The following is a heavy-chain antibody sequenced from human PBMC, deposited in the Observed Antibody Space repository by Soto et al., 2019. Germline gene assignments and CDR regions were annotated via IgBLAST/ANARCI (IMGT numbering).Heavy chain of an antibody. CDR1: GFTFSRYA. J-gene: IGHJ4*02. CDR3: EKGRDGYNYPSAYYFDY. V-gene: IGHV3-30-3*01. D-gene: IGHD5-12*01. Sequence: QVQLVESGGGVVQPGRSLRLSCAASGFTFSRYAMHWVRQAPGKGLEWVAVISYDGSNKYYADSVKGRFTISRDNSKNTLYLQMNSLRAEDTAVYYCEKGRDGYNYPSAYYFDYWGQGTMVTVSS. CDR2: ISYDGSNK.